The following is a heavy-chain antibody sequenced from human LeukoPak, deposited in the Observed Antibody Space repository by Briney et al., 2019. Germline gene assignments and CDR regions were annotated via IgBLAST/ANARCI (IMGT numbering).Heavy chain of an antibody. CDR2: IYHSGNS. CDR3: ARDPVGGSTIFDY. V-gene: IGHV4-31*03. D-gene: IGHD1-26*01. CDR1: GGSISRGGYH. Sequence: PSQTLSLTCTVSGGSISRGGYHWDWIRQRPGQGLEWIGCIYHSGNSAYNPSLESRFTISIDTSKNQVSLKLSSVTAADTAVYYCARDPVGGSTIFDYWGQGTLVTVSS. J-gene: IGHJ4*02.